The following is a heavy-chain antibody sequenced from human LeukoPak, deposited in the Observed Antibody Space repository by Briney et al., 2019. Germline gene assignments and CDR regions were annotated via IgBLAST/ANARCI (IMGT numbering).Heavy chain of an antibody. CDR1: GGSISGFV. J-gene: IGHJ4*02. CDR3: ARLTKGEQWLAHYFDY. D-gene: IGHD6-19*01. V-gene: IGHV4-59*08. Sequence: PSETLSLTCTVSGGSISGFVWSWIRQPPGEGLDYIGFIYDTGTPTNYNPLLKSRVTLSVDTSKNQFSLNLNSVTAADTAVYYCARLTKGEQWLAHYFDYWGQGALVTVSS. CDR2: IYDTGTPT.